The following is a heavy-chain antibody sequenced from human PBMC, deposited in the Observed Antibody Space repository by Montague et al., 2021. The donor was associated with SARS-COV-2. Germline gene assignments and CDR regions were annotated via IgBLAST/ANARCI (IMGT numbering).Heavy chain of an antibody. CDR1: GFTFSSYG. CDR3: ARLYYYGSGRRMGYYYYGMDV. V-gene: IGHV3-33*01. CDR2: IWYDGSNK. J-gene: IGHJ6*02. Sequence: SLRLSCAASGFTFSSYGMHWVRQAPGKGLEWVTVIWYDGSNKYHADSVKGRFTISRDNSKNTLYLQMNSLRAEDTAVYYCARLYYYGSGRRMGYYYYGMDVWGQGTTVTVSS. D-gene: IGHD3-10*01.